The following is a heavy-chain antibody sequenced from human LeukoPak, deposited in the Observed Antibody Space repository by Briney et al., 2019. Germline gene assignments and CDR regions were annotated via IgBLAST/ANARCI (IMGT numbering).Heavy chain of an antibody. CDR3: ARDPRWLTPDCTSISCYENYFDP. J-gene: IGHJ5*02. V-gene: IGHV4-38-2*02. CDR2: ISHTGSA. CDR1: GYSISSGYQ. Sequence: SETLSLTCAVSGYSISSGYQWAWIRQPPGKTLERIASISHTGSAHYNPSLKSRVTISVGTYTNHFSLRLTSVTAADTAVYYCARDPRWLTPDCTSISCYENYFDPWGQGILVTVSS. D-gene: IGHD2-2*01.